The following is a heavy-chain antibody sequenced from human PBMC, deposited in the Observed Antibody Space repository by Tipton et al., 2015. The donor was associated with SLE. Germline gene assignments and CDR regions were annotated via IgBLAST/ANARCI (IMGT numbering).Heavy chain of an antibody. J-gene: IGHJ4*02. CDR2: IYHSGTT. CDR1: GGSISSSNW. V-gene: IGHV4-4*02. Sequence: SLRLSCAVSGGSISSSNWWTWVRQPPGKGLEWIGQIYHSGTTNYNPSLESRVTISVDKSKKQFSLKLTSVTAADTAVYYCARSVLAYRSGAFDYWGQGTPVTVPS. D-gene: IGHD2-15*01. CDR3: ARSVLAYRSGAFDY.